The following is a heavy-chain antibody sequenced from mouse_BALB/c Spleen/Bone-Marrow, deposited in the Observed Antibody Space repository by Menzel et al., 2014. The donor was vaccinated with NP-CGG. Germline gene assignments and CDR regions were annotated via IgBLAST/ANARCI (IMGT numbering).Heavy chain of an antibody. D-gene: IGHD2-4*01. Sequence: VQLKQSGAELVKPGASVKLSCTASGFNIKDTYMHWVKQRPEQGLEWIGRIDPASGNTKYDPKFQAKATITPDTSSNTAYLQLSSLTSEDTAVYYCARSGDYDKAWFAYWGQGTLVTVSA. CDR3: ARSGDYDKAWFAY. J-gene: IGHJ3*01. V-gene: IGHV14-3*02. CDR2: IDPASGNT. CDR1: GFNIKDTY.